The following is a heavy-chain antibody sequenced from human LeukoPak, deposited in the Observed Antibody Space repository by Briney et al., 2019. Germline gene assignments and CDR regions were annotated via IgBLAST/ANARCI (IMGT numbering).Heavy chain of an antibody. CDR1: GNTFTSYA. D-gene: IGHD3-9*01. Sequence: EASVKVSCKASGNTFTSYAITWVRQAPGQGLEWMGWISAYNGNTNYAQKFQGRVTITADKSTSTAYMELRSLRSDDTAVYYCARTSYDILTTYYFDYWGQGTLVTVSS. J-gene: IGHJ4*02. CDR3: ARTSYDILTTYYFDY. V-gene: IGHV1-18*01. CDR2: ISAYNGNT.